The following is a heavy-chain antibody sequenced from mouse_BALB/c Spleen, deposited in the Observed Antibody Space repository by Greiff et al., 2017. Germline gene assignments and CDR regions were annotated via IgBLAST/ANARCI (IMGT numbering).Heavy chain of an antibody. D-gene: IGHD1-1*01. J-gene: IGHJ3*01. V-gene: IGHV5-4*02. CDR3: ARDYYGSSFFAY. CDR2: ISDCGSYT. Sequence: EVQLVESGGGLVKPGGSLKLSCAASGFTFSDYYMYWVRQNPEKRLEWVATISDCGSYTYYPDSVKGRFTISRDNAKNNLYLQMSSLKSEDTAMYYCARDYYGSSFFAYWGQGTLVTVSA. CDR1: GFTFSDYY.